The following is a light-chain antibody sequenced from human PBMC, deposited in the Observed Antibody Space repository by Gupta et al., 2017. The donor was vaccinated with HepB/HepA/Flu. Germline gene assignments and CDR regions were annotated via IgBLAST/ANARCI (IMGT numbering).Light chain of an antibody. J-gene: IGKJ4*01. CDR1: QSVSIY. CDR3: QQRTDWPT. V-gene: IGKV3-11*01. CDR2: DAS. Sequence: IIMTQSPGTLSLSPGERATLSCSASQSVSIYLAWYQHRPGQAPRLLIYDASKRATGIPDRFSGSGSGTDFTLTISGLAPEEFALYDCQQRTDWPTCGGGTKVEI.